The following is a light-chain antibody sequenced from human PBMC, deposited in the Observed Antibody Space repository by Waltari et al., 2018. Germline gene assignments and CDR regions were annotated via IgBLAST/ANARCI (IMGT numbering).Light chain of an antibody. CDR2: HAS. Sequence: EIVLTQSPATLSLSPGERATLSCRASESVASNLAWYQQRPGQAPRLLIFHASTRATGIPAKFSGSGSGTEFTLTISSLQSEDFAVYYCQQYNNWPPSTFSQGTKVEIK. J-gene: IGKJ1*01. CDR3: QQYNNWPPST. V-gene: IGKV3-15*01. CDR1: ESVASN.